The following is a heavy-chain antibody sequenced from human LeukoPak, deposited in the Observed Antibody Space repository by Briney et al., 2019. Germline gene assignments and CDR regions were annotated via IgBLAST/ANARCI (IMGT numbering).Heavy chain of an antibody. Sequence: PSETLSLTCTVSGGSINSGSYYWSWIRQSAGKGLEWIGRIYTSGSTTYNPSLQSRVTISVDTSKNQFSLNLSSVTATDTAVYYCARVDRAAAGPYYYYYYMDVWGKGTTVTISS. CDR2: IYTSGST. V-gene: IGHV4-61*02. CDR3: ARVDRAAAGPYYYYYYMDV. CDR1: GGSINSGSYY. J-gene: IGHJ6*03. D-gene: IGHD6-13*01.